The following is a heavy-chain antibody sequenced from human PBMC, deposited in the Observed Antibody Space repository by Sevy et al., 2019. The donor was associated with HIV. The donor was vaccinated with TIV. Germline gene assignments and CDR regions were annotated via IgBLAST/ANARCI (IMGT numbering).Heavy chain of an antibody. CDR3: AKDINIAVAAGLADY. Sequence: GGSLRLSCAASGFTFDDYAMHWVRQAPGKGLEWVSLISWDGGSTYYADSVKGRFTTSRDNSKNSLYLQMNSLRAEDTALYYCAKDINIAVAAGLADYWGQGTLVTVSS. CDR2: ISWDGGST. CDR1: GFTFDDYA. D-gene: IGHD6-19*01. J-gene: IGHJ4*02. V-gene: IGHV3-43D*03.